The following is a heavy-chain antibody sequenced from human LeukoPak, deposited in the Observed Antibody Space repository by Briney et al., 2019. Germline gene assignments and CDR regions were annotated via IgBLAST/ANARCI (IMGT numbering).Heavy chain of an antibody. J-gene: IGHJ5*02. CDR1: GYTFTGYH. CDR3: ARAAFYCTNGVCYLSWFDP. CDR2: INPNSGGT. Sequence: GASVKVSCKASGYTFTGYHMHWVRQAPGQGLEWMGWINPNSGGTNYAQKFQGRVTMTRDTSISTAYMELSRLRSDDTAVYYCARAAFYCTNGVCYLSWFDPWGQGTLVTVSS. D-gene: IGHD2-8*01. V-gene: IGHV1-2*02.